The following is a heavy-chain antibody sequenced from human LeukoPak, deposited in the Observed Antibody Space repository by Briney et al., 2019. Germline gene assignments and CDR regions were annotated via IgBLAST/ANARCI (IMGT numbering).Heavy chain of an antibody. V-gene: IGHV3-53*01. CDR2: IYSGGST. CDR1: GFTVSSNY. CDR3: ARDDVAVTKDY. J-gene: IGHJ4*02. Sequence: GGSLRLSCAASGFTVSSNYMSWVRQAPGKGLEWVSVIYSGGSTYYADSAKGRFTISRDNSKNTLYLQMNSLRADDTAVYYCARDDVAVTKDYWGQGTLVTVSS. D-gene: IGHD2-8*01.